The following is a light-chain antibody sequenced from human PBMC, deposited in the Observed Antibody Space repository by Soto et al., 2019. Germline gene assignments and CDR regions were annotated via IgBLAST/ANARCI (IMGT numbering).Light chain of an antibody. V-gene: IGKV1-5*03. CDR3: QQYNSYSPWT. CDR1: QSISDW. J-gene: IGKJ1*01. Sequence: DLQMTQSPSTLSASVGDRVTISCRASQSISDWLAWYQQKPGKAPRLLIYRASTLQSGVPSRFRGSGSGTEFTLTISSLQPDDLATYYCQQYNSYSPWTVGQGTKVDIK. CDR2: RAS.